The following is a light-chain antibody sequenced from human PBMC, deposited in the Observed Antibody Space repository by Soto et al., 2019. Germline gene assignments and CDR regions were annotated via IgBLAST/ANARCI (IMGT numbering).Light chain of an antibody. J-gene: IGKJ2*01. V-gene: IGKV3-15*01. CDR1: ESLSTY. CDR3: QSYNDWPFT. Sequence: EIVMTQSPATLSVSPGERVTLSCRASESLSTYLAWYQQKPGQAPRLLIYGASTKATGIPARFSGSGSATGFTLTMSSLQSEDFAVYYCQSYNDWPFTFGQGTKLEI. CDR2: GAS.